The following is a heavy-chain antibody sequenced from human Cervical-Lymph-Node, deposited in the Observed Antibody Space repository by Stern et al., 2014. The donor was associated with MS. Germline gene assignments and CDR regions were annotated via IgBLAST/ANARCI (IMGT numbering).Heavy chain of an antibody. CDR2: INHAGSDK. V-gene: IGHV3-7*01. CDR1: GFTFSTYW. CDR3: ARSAWGSFDY. D-gene: IGHD3-16*01. Sequence: EDQLVESGGGLVQPVGSLRLSCAVSGFTFSTYWMSWVRQAPGKGLECVANINHAGSDKYYVDSVKGRFTISRDNAKNSLYLQMNSLRADDTAVYYCARSAWGSFDYWGQGTLVTVSS. J-gene: IGHJ4*02.